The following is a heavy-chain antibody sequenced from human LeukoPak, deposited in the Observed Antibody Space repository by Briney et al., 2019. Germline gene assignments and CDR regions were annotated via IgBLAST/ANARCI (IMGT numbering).Heavy chain of an antibody. D-gene: IGHD3-22*01. CDR2: ISGSGGST. CDR1: GFTFSSYA. V-gene: IGHV3-23*01. Sequence: GGSLRLSCAASGFTFSSYAMSWVRQAPGKGLEWVSAISGSGGSTYYADSVKGRFTISRDNSKNTRYLQMNSLRAEYTAVYFCAKVRQFTMIVVVPDAFDIWGQGTMVTVS. J-gene: IGHJ3*02. CDR3: AKVRQFTMIVVVPDAFDI.